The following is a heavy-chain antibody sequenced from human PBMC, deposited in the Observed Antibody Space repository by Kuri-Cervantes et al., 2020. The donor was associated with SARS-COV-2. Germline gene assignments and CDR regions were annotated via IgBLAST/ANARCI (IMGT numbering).Heavy chain of an antibody. V-gene: IGHV3-11*03. J-gene: IGHJ5*02. CDR2: ISSSSSYT. CDR3: ARHPYYDFCSGYTEYNWFDP. CDR1: GFTFSDYY. Sequence: GGSLRLSCAASGFTFSDYYMSWIRQAPGKGLEWVSYISSSSSYTNYADSVKGRFTISRDNAKNSLYLQMNSLRAEDTAVYYCARHPYYDFCSGYTEYNWFDPWGQGTLVTVSS. D-gene: IGHD3-3*01.